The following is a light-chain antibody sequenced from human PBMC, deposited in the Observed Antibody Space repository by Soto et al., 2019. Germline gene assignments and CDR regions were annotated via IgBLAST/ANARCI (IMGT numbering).Light chain of an antibody. Sequence: QSVLTQPASVSGSPGQSITISCTGTSSDVGGYIYVSWYQQHPGKAPKLMIYDVTKRPSGVSDRFSASKSGNTASLTISGLQAEDEADYYCCSHAGRGSVLFGGGTKVTVL. CDR3: CSHAGRGSVL. CDR2: DVT. CDR1: SSDVGGYIY. J-gene: IGLJ2*01. V-gene: IGLV2-14*03.